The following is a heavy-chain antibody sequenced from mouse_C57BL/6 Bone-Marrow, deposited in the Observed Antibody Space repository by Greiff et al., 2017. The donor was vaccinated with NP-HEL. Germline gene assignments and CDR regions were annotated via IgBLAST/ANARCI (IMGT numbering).Heavy chain of an antibody. D-gene: IGHD1-1*01. CDR3: AREGAISSEAWFAY. V-gene: IGHV1-69*01. J-gene: IGHJ3*01. CDR1: GYTFTSYW. CDR2: IDPSDSYT. Sequence: VQLQQPGAELVMPGASVKLSCKASGYTFTSYWMHWVKQRPGQGLEWIGEIDPSDSYTNYNQKFKGKSTLTVDKSSSTAYMQLSSLTSEDSAVYYCAREGAISSEAWFAYWGQGTLVTVSA.